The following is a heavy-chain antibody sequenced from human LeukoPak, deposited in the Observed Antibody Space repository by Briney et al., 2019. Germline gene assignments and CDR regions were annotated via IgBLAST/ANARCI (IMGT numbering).Heavy chain of an antibody. J-gene: IGHJ4*02. Sequence: ASVKVSCKASGYTFTSYDINWVRQATRQGLEWMGWMNPNSGNTGYAQKFQGRVTMTRNTSISTAYMELSSLRSEDTAVYYCARSAGYYNYYFDYWGQGTLVTVSS. CDR3: ARSAGYYNYYFDY. V-gene: IGHV1-8*01. D-gene: IGHD3-22*01. CDR1: GYTFTSYD. CDR2: MNPNSGNT.